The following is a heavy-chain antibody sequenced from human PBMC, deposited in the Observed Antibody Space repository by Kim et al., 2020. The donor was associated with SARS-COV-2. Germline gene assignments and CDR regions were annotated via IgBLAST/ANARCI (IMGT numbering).Heavy chain of an antibody. D-gene: IGHD5-18*01. CDR1: GGTFSSYA. CDR2: IIPIFGTA. CDR3: ASVDTAMVRYRDYYYYGMDV. Sequence: SVKVSCKASGGTFSSYAISWVRQAPGQGLEWMGGIIPIFGTANYAQKFQGRVTITADESTSTAYMELSSLRSEDTAVYYCASVDTAMVRYRDYYYYGMDVWGQGTTVTVSS. J-gene: IGHJ6*02. V-gene: IGHV1-69*13.